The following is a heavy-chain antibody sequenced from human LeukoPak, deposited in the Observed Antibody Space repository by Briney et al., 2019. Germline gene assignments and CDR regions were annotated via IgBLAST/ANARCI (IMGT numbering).Heavy chain of an antibody. Sequence: ASVKVSCKVSGYTFTSYGISWVRQATGQGLEWMGWISAYNGNTNYAQKLKGRVTMTTDTSTSTAYMELRSPRSDDTAVYYSASELVTIAGECGHWGQGTLVTVSS. CDR2: ISAYNGNT. D-gene: IGHD5-12*01. CDR3: ASELVTIAGECGH. CDR1: GYTFTSYG. V-gene: IGHV1-18*01. J-gene: IGHJ4*02.